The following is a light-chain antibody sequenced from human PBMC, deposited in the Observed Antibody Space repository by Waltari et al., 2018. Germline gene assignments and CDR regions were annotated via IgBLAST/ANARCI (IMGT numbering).Light chain of an antibody. CDR3: QSVDSSAAYSVI. CDR2: KDS. CDR1: AFPRQY. V-gene: IGLV3-25*03. J-gene: IGLJ2*01. Sequence: SSELTQPPSVSVSPGQTARITCSGSAFPRQYAYWYQQKAGQATVAVIYKDSERPSGIPERFSGSGSGTTVTLTISGVEAEDEADYYCQSVDSSAAYSVIFGGGTKLTVL.